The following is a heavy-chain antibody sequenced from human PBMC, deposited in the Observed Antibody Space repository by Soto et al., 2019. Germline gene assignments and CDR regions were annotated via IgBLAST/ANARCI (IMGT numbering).Heavy chain of an antibody. J-gene: IGHJ6*02. CDR1: GFTFSSYA. CDR2: ISYDGSNK. CDR3: ARDRGVVVAAIPSYYYGMDV. Sequence: QVQLVESGGGVVQPGRSLRLSCAASGFTFSSYAMHWVRQAPGKGLEWVAVISYDGSNKYYADSVKGRFTISRDNSKNTLYLQRNSLRAEDTAVYYCARDRGVVVAAIPSYYYGMDVWGQGTTVTVSS. D-gene: IGHD2-15*01. V-gene: IGHV3-30-3*01.